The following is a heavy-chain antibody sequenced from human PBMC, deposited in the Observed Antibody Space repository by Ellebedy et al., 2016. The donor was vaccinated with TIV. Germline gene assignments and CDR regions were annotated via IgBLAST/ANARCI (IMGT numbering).Heavy chain of an antibody. CDR2: ISYDESKK. CDR3: ARELLYYYDDSGYYLGY. J-gene: IGHJ4*02. Sequence: GESLKISCSASGFTFSTYGMHWVRQAPGKGLEWVAVISYDESKKLYVDSVKGRFTISRDNSKNTLYLQMNSLRVEDTAVYYRARELLYYYDDSGYYLGYWGQGTLVTVSS. D-gene: IGHD3-22*01. CDR1: GFTFSTYG. V-gene: IGHV3-30*03.